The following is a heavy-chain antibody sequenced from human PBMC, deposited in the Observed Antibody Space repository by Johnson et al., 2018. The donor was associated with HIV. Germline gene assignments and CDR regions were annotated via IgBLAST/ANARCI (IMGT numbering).Heavy chain of an antibody. D-gene: IGHD6-13*01. CDR1: GFTFNSYA. V-gene: IGHV3-30-3*01. CDR2: ISYDGSNK. J-gene: IGHJ3*02. CDR3: AIEIGYSSSWYLGSGWYPDAFDI. Sequence: VQLVESGGGVVQPGRSLRLSCAASGFTFNSYAMHWVRQAPGRGLEWVAVISYDGSNKYYADSVKARFTISRDNSKNTLYLQMNSLRAEDTALYYCAIEIGYSSSWYLGSGWYPDAFDIWGQGTMVTVSS.